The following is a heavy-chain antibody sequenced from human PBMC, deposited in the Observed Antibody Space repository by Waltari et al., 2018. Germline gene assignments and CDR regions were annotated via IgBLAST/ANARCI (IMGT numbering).Heavy chain of an antibody. CDR3: ARGLSSAFDI. Sequence: EVQLVESGGGLVQPGGSLSLSCAASGFTFSSYWMNWVRQAPGKGREWVANIKQEGSEKYYVDSVKGRFTISRDNAKNSLYLQMNSLRAEDTAVYYCARGLSSAFDIWGQGTMVTVSS. J-gene: IGHJ3*02. CDR1: GFTFSSYW. CDR2: IKQEGSEK. V-gene: IGHV3-7*01.